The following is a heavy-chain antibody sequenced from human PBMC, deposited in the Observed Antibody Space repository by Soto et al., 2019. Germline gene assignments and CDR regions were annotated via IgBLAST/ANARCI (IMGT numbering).Heavy chain of an antibody. J-gene: IGHJ4*02. CDR2: ISGSGGST. CDR1: GFTFSSYA. V-gene: IGHV3-23*01. Sequence: GGSLRLSCAASGFTFSSYAMSWVRQAPGEGLEWVSAISGSGGSTYYADSVKGRFTISRDNSKNTLYLQMNSLRAEDTAVYYCAKISVVVVPAALSTDYWGQGTLVTVSS. CDR3: AKISVVVVPAALSTDY. D-gene: IGHD2-2*01.